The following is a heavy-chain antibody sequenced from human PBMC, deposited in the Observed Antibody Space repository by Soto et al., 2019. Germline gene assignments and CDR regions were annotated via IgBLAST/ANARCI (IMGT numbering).Heavy chain of an antibody. CDR3: STRAYDTNGYYRFDP. J-gene: IGHJ5*01. CDR1: GEYISNGYY. Sequence: SETLSLTCAVSGEYISNGYYWAWIRQPPGKWLEWIGGIFHSGSTYYNPSIKSRVTIAVDTSKNQFSLTLSAVTAADTAMYYCSTRAYDTNGYYRFDPWGQGTLVTVSS. V-gene: IGHV4-38-2*01. CDR2: IFHSGST. D-gene: IGHD3-22*01.